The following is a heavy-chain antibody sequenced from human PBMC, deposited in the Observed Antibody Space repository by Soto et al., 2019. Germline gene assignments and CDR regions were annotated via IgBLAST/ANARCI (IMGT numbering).Heavy chain of an antibody. CDR2: ISSSSSTI. Sequence: EVQLVESGGGLVQPGGSLRLSCAASGFTFSSYSMNWVRQAPGKGLEWVSYISSSSSTIYYADSVKGRFTISRDNAKNSLYLQMNSLRDEDTTVYYCAREYFDWSNWFDPWGQGTLVTVSS. CDR1: GFTFSSYS. D-gene: IGHD3-9*01. CDR3: AREYFDWSNWFDP. V-gene: IGHV3-48*02. J-gene: IGHJ5*02.